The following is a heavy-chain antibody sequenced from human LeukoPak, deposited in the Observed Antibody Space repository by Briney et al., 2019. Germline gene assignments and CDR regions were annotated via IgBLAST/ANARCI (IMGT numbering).Heavy chain of an antibody. D-gene: IGHD1-1*01. CDR1: GYSISSGYY. CDR2: IYHSGST. Sequence: SETLSLTCTVSGYSISSGYYWGWIRQPPGKGLEWIGSIYHSGSTYYNPSLKSRVTISVDTSKNQFSLKLSSVTAADTAVYYCARDLTPGATYFDYWGQGTLVTASS. J-gene: IGHJ4*02. CDR3: ARDLTPGATYFDY. V-gene: IGHV4-38-2*02.